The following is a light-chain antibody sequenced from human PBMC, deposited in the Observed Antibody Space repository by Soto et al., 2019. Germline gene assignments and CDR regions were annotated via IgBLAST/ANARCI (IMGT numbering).Light chain of an antibody. CDR3: QQYGSSPGT. J-gene: IGKJ1*01. V-gene: IGKV3-20*01. Sequence: EIVLTQSPGTLSMSPGERATLSCRASQSISSNYLAWYQQKPGQAPRLLIYGASSRATGIPDRFSGSGSGTDFTLTISRLEAEDFAVYYCQQYGSSPGTFGQGTKVEFK. CDR1: QSISSNY. CDR2: GAS.